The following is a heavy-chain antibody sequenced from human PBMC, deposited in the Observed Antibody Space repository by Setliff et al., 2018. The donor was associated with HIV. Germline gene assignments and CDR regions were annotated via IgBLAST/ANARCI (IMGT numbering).Heavy chain of an antibody. CDR3: ARVRYSSGWYSHAFDI. Sequence: PSETLSLTCTVSGGSISSYDWSWIRQPPGKGLEWIGYIYYSGSTNYNPSLKSRVTISVDTSKNQFSLKLSSVTAADTAVYYCARVRYSSGWYSHAFDIWGQGTMVTVSS. CDR1: GGSISSYD. D-gene: IGHD6-19*01. CDR2: IYYSGST. J-gene: IGHJ3*02. V-gene: IGHV4-59*01.